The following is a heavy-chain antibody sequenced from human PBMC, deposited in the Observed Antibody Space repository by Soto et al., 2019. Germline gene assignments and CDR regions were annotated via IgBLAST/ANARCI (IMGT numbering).Heavy chain of an antibody. D-gene: IGHD1-26*01. CDR1: GFTFSSYA. CDR2: ISYDGSNK. J-gene: IGHJ4*02. V-gene: IGHV3-30-3*01. Sequence: VRALRLSCAASGFTFSSYAMHWVRQAPGKGLEWVAVISYDGSNKYYADSVKGRLTISRDNSKNTLYLQMNSLRAEDTAVYYCARALLRGYYFDYWGQGTLVTVSS. CDR3: ARALLRGYYFDY.